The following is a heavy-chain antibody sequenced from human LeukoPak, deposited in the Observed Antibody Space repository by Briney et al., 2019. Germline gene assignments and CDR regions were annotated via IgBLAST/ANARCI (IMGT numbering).Heavy chain of an antibody. CDR3: ARGHSSTWYSFDF. D-gene: IGHD6-13*01. CDR1: GGSISSYY. CDR2: IYYSGST. J-gene: IGHJ4*02. V-gene: IGHV4-59*01. Sequence: PSETLSLTCTASGGSISSYYWSWIRQPPGKGLEWIGYIYYSGSTNYNPSLKSRVTISVDTSKNQFSLNLSSVTAADTAVYYCARGHSSTWYSFDFWGQGTLVTVSS.